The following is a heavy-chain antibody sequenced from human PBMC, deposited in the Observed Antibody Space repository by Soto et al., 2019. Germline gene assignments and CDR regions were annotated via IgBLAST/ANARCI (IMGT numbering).Heavy chain of an antibody. CDR3: ARPGLTVPGTRYFDY. J-gene: IGHJ4*02. D-gene: IGHD6-19*01. Sequence: EVQFLESGGGLVQPGGSLRLSCAASGFTFNTYAMSWVRQAPGKGLEWVSAIGSDGTAIQYADSVNGRFTISKDNSKDTLHLQMNSLTAEDTAVSDCARPGLTVPGTRYFDYWGQGALVTVSS. V-gene: IGHV3-23*05. CDR1: GFTFNTYA. CDR2: IGSDGTAI.